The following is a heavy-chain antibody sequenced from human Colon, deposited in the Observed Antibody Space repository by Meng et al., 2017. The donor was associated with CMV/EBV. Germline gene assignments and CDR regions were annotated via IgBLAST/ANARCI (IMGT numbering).Heavy chain of an antibody. CDR1: HASINSPSYR. D-gene: IGHD3-10*01. J-gene: IGHJ4*02. CDR3: ARAPRAESSLFFDY. Sequence: SHASINSPSYRWAWVRQSPRNGLEWIATVNFRGTTYYTPSLKSRVTISIDTSKNQFSLRVSSVTAADTAVYFCARAPRAESSLFFDYWGQGTLVTVSS. V-gene: IGHV4-39*07. CDR2: VNFRGTT.